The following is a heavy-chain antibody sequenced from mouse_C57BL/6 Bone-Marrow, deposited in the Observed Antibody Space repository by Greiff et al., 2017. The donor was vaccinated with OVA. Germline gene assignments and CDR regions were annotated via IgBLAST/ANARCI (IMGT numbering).Heavy chain of an antibody. V-gene: IGHV8-8*01. CDR1: GFSLSTFGMG. Sequence: QVTLKESGPGILQPSQTLSLACSFSGFSLSTFGMGVGWIRQPSGKGLEWLAHIWWDDDKYYNPALKSRLTISKDTSKNQVFLKIANVDTADTATYYCALYYYGSSDFDYWGQGTTLTVSS. CDR2: IWWDDDK. D-gene: IGHD1-1*01. J-gene: IGHJ2*01. CDR3: ALYYYGSSDFDY.